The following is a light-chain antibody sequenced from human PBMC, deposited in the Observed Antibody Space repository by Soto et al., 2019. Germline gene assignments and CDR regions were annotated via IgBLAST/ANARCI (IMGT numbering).Light chain of an antibody. V-gene: IGKV3-15*01. J-gene: IGKJ1*01. Sequence: EIVMTQSPGTLSMSPGERVTLSCRASQSVSSKLVWYQRKPGQTPRLLIYDASTRATGMPGRFSGSGSGTEFTLTISSLEPEDFAVYYCQQYGSSPWTFGQGTKVDIK. CDR3: QQYGSSPWT. CDR1: QSVSSK. CDR2: DAS.